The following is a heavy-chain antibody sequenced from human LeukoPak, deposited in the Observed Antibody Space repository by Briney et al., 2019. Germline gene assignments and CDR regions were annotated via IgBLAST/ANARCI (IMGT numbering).Heavy chain of an antibody. CDR3: ARDLGYYRADY. D-gene: IGHD1-26*01. J-gene: IGHJ4*02. CDR1: GFTFSSYW. CDR2: IKGDGSDK. Sequence: PGGSLRLSCAASGFTFSSYWMSWVRQAPGKGLEWVANIKGDGSDKHYADSVRGRFTISRDNAKNSLYLQMNSLRAEDTAVYYCARDLGYYRADYWGQGTLVTVSS. V-gene: IGHV3-7*04.